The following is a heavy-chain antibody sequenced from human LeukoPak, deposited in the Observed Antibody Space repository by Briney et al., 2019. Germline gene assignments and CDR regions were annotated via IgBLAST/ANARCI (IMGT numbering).Heavy chain of an antibody. CDR3: ARHGEYSTDWYYFDY. CDR1: GYSFTSHW. J-gene: IGHJ4*02. CDR2: IAPSDSYT. D-gene: IGHD6-19*01. V-gene: IGHV5-10-1*01. Sequence: GESLKISCKASGYSFTSHWITWVRQMPGKGPEWMGRIAPSDSYTNYSPSFQGHVTFSADKSISTAYLQWGSLKASDAAMYFCARHGEYSTDWYYFDYWGQGTLVTVSS.